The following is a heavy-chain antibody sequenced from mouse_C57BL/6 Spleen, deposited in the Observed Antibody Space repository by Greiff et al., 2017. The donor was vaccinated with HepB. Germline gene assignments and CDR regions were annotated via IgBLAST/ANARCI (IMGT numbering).Heavy chain of an antibody. D-gene: IGHD2-1*01. J-gene: IGHJ3*01. CDR3: ATLGGNYEFAY. CDR1: GYAFSSSW. V-gene: IGHV1-82*01. CDR2: IYPGDGDT. Sequence: QVQLKESGPELVKPGASVKISCKASGYAFSSSWMNWVKQRPGKGLEWIGRIYPGDGDTNYNGKFKGKATLTADKSSSTAYMQLSSLTSEDSAVYFCATLGGNYEFAYWGQGTLVTVSA.